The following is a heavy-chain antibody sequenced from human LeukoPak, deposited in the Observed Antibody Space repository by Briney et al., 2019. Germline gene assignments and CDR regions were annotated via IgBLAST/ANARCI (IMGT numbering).Heavy chain of an antibody. D-gene: IGHD5-24*01. J-gene: IGHJ1*01. CDR2: ISSSGSSI. CDR3: TRDDNSASTWAYFHH. Sequence: GGSLRLSCAASGFTFSSYEMNWVRQAPGKGLEWISYISSSGSSIYYADSVKGRFTISRDNAKNSLYLQMNSLTAKDTAVYYCTRDDNSASTWAYFHHWGQGTLVTVSS. CDR1: GFTFSSYE. V-gene: IGHV3-48*03.